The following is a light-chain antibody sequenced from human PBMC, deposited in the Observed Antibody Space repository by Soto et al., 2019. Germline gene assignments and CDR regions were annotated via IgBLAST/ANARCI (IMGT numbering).Light chain of an antibody. Sequence: DIVMTQSPLSLPVTPGEAASISCRSSQSLLHKNGNNYFNWYLQKPGQSPQVLIYMGSKRASRVPDRFSGSGSGTYFTLKISRVEAEDAGVYYCMQALQTPRTFGQGTKVEIK. V-gene: IGKV2-28*01. J-gene: IGKJ1*01. CDR1: QSLLHKNGNNY. CDR2: MGS. CDR3: MQALQTPRT.